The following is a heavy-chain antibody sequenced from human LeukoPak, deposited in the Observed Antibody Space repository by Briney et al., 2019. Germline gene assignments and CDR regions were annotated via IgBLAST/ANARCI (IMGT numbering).Heavy chain of an antibody. CDR3: ARDRSGSNRWFDP. V-gene: IGHV1-69*05. Sequence: AASVKVSCKASGGTFSSYAISWVRQAPGQGLEWMGGIIPIFGTANYAQKFQGRVTITTDESTSTAYMELSSLRSEDTAAYYCARDRSGSNRWFDPWGQGTLVTVSS. D-gene: IGHD2-15*01. CDR2: IIPIFGTA. J-gene: IGHJ5*02. CDR1: GGTFSSYA.